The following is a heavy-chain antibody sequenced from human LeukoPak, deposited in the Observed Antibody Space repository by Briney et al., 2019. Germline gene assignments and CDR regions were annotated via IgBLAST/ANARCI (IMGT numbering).Heavy chain of an antibody. CDR3: ARGGYYGSGNDFRFDP. CDR1: GGSMSSSSYY. Sequence: SETLSLTCTVSGGSMSSSSYYWGWIRQPPGKGPEWIGSIHYSGSTYYNPSLKSRDTISVDTSKNQFSLKLSSVTAADTAVYYCARGGYYGSGNDFRFDPWGQGTLVTVSS. D-gene: IGHD3-10*01. CDR2: IHYSGST. V-gene: IGHV4-39*07. J-gene: IGHJ5*02.